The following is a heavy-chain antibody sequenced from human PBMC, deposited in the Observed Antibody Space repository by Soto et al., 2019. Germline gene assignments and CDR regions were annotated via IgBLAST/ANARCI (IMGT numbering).Heavy chain of an antibody. Sequence: QVQLVQSGAEVKKPGSSVKVSCKASGGTFSSYAISWVRQAPGQGLERMGGIIPISGTATYAQKFQGSVTITADESTSTAYMELSSLRSEDTAVYYCAATPGANYDDYYYYYGMDVWGQGTTVTVSS. CDR1: GGTFSSYA. CDR3: AATPGANYDDYYYYYGMDV. D-gene: IGHD4-17*01. V-gene: IGHV1-69*01. CDR2: IIPISGTA. J-gene: IGHJ6*02.